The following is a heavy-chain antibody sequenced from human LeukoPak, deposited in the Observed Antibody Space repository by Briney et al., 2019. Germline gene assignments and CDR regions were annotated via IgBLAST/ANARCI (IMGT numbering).Heavy chain of an antibody. CDR2: ISSSGSII. D-gene: IGHD5-12*01. CDR3: ARGARGYYYYGMDV. CDR1: GFTLSGSP. V-gene: IGHV3-48*04. J-gene: IGHJ6*02. Sequence: GGSLRLSCAASGFTLSGSPIHWVRQASGKGLEWVSYISSSGSIIYYADSVKGRFTISRDNAKNSLYLQMNSLRAEDTAVYYCARGARGYYYYGMDVWGQGTTVTVSS.